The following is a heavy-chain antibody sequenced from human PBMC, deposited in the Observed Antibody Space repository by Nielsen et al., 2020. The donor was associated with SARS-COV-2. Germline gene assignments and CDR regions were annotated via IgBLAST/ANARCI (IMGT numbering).Heavy chain of an antibody. CDR3: AWGNYYYYMDV. J-gene: IGHJ6*03. V-gene: IGHV4-39*01. CDR1: GGSISRIDSS. D-gene: IGHD3-16*01. Sequence: SETLSLTCTVSGGSISRIDSSWGWIRQPPGKGLEWIGNIYYGGTTYYNPSLKSRLTIPVDTSKNQFSLRLSSVTAADTAVYYCAWGNYYYYMDVWGKGTTVTVSS. CDR2: IYYGGTT.